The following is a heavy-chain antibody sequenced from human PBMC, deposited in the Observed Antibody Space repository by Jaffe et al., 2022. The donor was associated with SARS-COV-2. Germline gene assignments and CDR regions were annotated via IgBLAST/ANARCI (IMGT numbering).Heavy chain of an antibody. CDR2: IIPIFGTA. Sequence: QVQLVQSGAEVKKPGSSVKVSCKASGGTFSSYAISWVRQAPGQGLEWMGGIIPIFGTANYAQKFQGRVTITADESTSTAYMELSSLRSEDTAVYYCARGYYGSGSYSPQSYYYYYMDVWGKGTTVTVSS. D-gene: IGHD3-10*01. V-gene: IGHV1-69*01. J-gene: IGHJ6*03. CDR1: GGTFSSYA. CDR3: ARGYYGSGSYSPQSYYYYYMDV.